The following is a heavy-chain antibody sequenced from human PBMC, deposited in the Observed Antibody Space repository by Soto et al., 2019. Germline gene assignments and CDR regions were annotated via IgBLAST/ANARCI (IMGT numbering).Heavy chain of an antibody. CDR2: TYYRSKWYN. V-gene: IGHV6-1*01. D-gene: IGHD6-13*01. CDR3: ARDLRGRAAAGTLGPWFDP. CDR1: GDSVSSNSAA. Sequence: SQTLSLTCAISGDSVSSNSAAWNWIRQSPSRGLEWLGRTYYRSKWYNDYAVSVKSRITINPDTSKNQFSLQLNSVTPEDTAGYYCARDLRGRAAAGTLGPWFDPWGQGTLVTVSS. J-gene: IGHJ5*02.